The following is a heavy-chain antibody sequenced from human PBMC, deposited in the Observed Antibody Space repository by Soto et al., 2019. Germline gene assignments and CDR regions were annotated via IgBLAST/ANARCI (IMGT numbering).Heavy chain of an antibody. Sequence: EAQLLESGGELVQPGGSLRLSCAASGFTFSSHGMSWVRQAPGKGLEWMAGLSRGGGSTYYADSVKGRFTISRDNSKNTLDLIMNSLRVEDTALYYCAKDGLFRTDGFDIWGQGTMVTVSS. CDR1: GFTFSSHG. D-gene: IGHD1-1*01. CDR3: AKDGLFRTDGFDI. J-gene: IGHJ3*02. V-gene: IGHV3-23*01. CDR2: LSRGGGST.